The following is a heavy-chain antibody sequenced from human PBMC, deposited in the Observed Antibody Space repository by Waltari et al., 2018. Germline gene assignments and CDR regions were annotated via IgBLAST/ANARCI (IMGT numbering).Heavy chain of an antibody. CDR2: IWYDGSNK. D-gene: IGHD3-22*01. V-gene: IGHV3-33*01. J-gene: IGHJ6*02. CDR3: ARDGLRITMIVVEDYYYYGMDV. Sequence: QVQLVESGGGVVQPGRSLRLSCAASGFTFSSYGMHWVRQAPGKGLEWVAVIWYDGSNKYYADSVKGRFTISRDNSKNTLYLQMNSLRAEDTAVYYCARDGLRITMIVVEDYYYYGMDVWGQGTTVTVSS. CDR1: GFTFSSYG.